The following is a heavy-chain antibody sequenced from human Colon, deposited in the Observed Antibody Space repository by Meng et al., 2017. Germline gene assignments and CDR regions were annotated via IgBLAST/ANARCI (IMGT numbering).Heavy chain of an antibody. J-gene: IGHJ4*02. D-gene: IGHD3-22*01. Sequence: QVQLQQWGAGLLKPSETLSLTCAVYGGSFSGYYWSWIRQPPGKGLEWIGDINHSGSTNYNPSLKSRVTISVGTSKNQFSLKLSSVTAADTAVYYCARRGSYYDSSGYYYFDYWGQGTLVTVSS. CDR2: INHSGST. CDR3: ARRGSYYDSSGYYYFDY. V-gene: IGHV4-34*01. CDR1: GGSFSGYY.